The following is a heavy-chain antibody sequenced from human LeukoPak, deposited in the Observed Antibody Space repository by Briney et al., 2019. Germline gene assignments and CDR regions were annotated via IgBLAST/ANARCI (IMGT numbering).Heavy chain of an antibody. CDR1: GGSISSSSYY. CDR2: IYYSGST. D-gene: IGHD3-16*02. J-gene: IGHJ4*02. V-gene: IGHV4-39*07. Sequence: SETLSLTCTVSGGSISSSSYYWGWIRQPPGKGLEWIGSIYYSGSTYYNPSLKSRVTISVDTSKNQFSLKLSSVTAADTAVYYCARRDYVWGSYRLHPFDYWGQGTLVTVSS. CDR3: ARRDYVWGSYRLHPFDY.